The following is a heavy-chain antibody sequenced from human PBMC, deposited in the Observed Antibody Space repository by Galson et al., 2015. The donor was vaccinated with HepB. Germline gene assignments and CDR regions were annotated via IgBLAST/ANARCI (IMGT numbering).Heavy chain of an antibody. J-gene: IGHJ4*02. CDR1: GFTFSSYS. V-gene: IGHV3-48*01. CDR3: ARDCPYSSGWYGVDYFDY. CDR2: ISSSSSTI. D-gene: IGHD6-19*01. Sequence: SLRLSCAASGFTFSSYSMNWVRQAPGKGLEWVSYISSSSSTIYYADSVKGRFTISRDNAKNSLYLQMNSLRAEDTAVYYCARDCPYSSGWYGVDYFDYWGQGTLVTVSS.